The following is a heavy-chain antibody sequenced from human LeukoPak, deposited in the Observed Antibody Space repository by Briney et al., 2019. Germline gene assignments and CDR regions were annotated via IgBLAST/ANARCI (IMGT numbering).Heavy chain of an antibody. D-gene: IGHD6-13*01. CDR2: IYSGGDI. J-gene: IGHJ3*02. CDR3: VKGPIAAAAFDAFDI. Sequence: GGSLRLSCAASGFTVSTNHMSWVRQAPGKGLEWVSVIYSGGDIYYADSVKGRFTISRDNSKNTLYLQMSSLRAEDTAVYYCVKGPIAAAAFDAFDIWGQGTMVTVSS. V-gene: IGHV3-53*05. CDR1: GFTVSTNH.